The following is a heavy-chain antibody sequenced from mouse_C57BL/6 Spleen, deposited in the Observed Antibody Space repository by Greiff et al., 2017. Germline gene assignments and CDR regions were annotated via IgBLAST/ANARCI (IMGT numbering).Heavy chain of an antibody. CDR3: ARSNSNYEGFDY. D-gene: IGHD2-5*01. J-gene: IGHJ2*01. CDR2: IYPRSGNT. V-gene: IGHV1-81*01. CDR1: GYTFTSYG. Sequence: VQLQQSGAELARPGASVKLSCKASGYTFTSYGISWVKQRTGQGLEWIGEIYPRSGNTYYNEKFKGKATLTADKSSSTAYMELRSLTSEDSAVYFCARSNSNYEGFDYWGQGTTLTVSS.